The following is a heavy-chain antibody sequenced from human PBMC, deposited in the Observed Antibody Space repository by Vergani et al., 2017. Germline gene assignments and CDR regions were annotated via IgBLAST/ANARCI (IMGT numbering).Heavy chain of an antibody. CDR3: VKYIAASGNYWYFDL. CDR1: GFPFDDYA. Sequence: EVKLVESGGGWVQPGRSLRLSCAASGFPFDDYAMHWVGKAPGRGLEWVSGINWNSDSIAYADSVKGRFTNSRDNAKNSLYLQMNSQRAEYTALYYCVKYIAASGNYWYFDLWGRGTLVTVSS. J-gene: IGHJ2*01. CDR2: INWNSDSI. D-gene: IGHD6-13*01. V-gene: IGHV3-9*01.